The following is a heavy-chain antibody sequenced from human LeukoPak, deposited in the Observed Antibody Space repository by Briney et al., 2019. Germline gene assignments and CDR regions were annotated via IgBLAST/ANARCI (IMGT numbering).Heavy chain of an antibody. CDR2: IIGSSGST. CDR1: GFSFNNYA. D-gene: IGHD5-12*01. Sequence: GGSLGLSCVASGFSFNNYAMNWVRQAPGKGLEWVSLIIGSSGSTFYADSVKGRFTISRDKSKNSLYLQMNSLRAEDTAVYYCAKGAYDYIEIAYFDYWGQGSLVTVSS. V-gene: IGHV3-23*01. CDR3: AKGAYDYIEIAYFDY. J-gene: IGHJ4*02.